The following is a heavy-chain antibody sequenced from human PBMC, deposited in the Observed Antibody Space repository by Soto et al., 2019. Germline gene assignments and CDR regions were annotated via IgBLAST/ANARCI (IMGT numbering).Heavy chain of an antibody. CDR2: ISPDNGNT. CDR1: GYNFTIYG. D-gene: IGHD5-12*01. CDR3: AIALGYSGYAGMDV. V-gene: IGHV1-18*01. J-gene: IGHJ6*02. Sequence: QVQLVQSGGEVKKPGASVKVSCKASGYNFTIYGINWVRQAPGQGLEWMGWISPDNGNTNYAQKLQGRVTMTTDTSTSTAHMELRSLRSDDTAVYYCAIALGYSGYAGMDVWGQGTTVTVSS.